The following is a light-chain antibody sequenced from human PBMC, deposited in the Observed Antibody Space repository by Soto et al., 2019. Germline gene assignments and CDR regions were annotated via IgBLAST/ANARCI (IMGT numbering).Light chain of an antibody. CDR1: QSVSSPY. CDR3: QQYGSSPLT. Sequence: EVVLTQSPVTLSLSPGERATLSCRASQSVSSPYLAWYQQKPGQPPRLLIYGASSRATDIPDRFIGSGSGTEFTLTIARLAPEYFAMYYCQQYGSSPLTFGPGTKVDI. CDR2: GAS. V-gene: IGKV3-20*01. J-gene: IGKJ3*01.